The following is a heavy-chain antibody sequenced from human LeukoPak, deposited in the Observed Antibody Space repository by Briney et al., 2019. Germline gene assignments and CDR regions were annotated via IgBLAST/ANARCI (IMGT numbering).Heavy chain of an antibody. Sequence: ASVKVSCKASGYTFTNYGISWVRQAPGQGLEWMGWISAYNGNTNYAQKLQGRVTMTTDTSTSTAYMELRSLRSDDTAVYYCARDPTTVTPWDYYYYMDVWGKGTTVTVSS. D-gene: IGHD4-17*01. CDR2: ISAYNGNT. CDR1: GYTFTNYG. CDR3: ARDPTTVTPWDYYYYMDV. J-gene: IGHJ6*03. V-gene: IGHV1-18*01.